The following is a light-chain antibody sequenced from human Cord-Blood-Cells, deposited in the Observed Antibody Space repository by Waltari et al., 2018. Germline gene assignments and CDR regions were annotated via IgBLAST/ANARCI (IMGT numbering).Light chain of an antibody. CDR1: QSGSIS. Sequence: EIVLTQSPATLSLSPGERATLSCMASQSGSISLAWYQQKPVQAPRLLIYDASNRATGIPARFSGSVSGTDFTLTISSLEPEDFAVYYCQQRSNWPTFGQGTRLEIK. CDR2: DAS. V-gene: IGKV3-11*01. CDR3: QQRSNWPT. J-gene: IGKJ5*01.